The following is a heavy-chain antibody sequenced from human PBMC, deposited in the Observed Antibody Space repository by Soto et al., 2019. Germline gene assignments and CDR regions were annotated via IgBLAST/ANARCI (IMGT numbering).Heavy chain of an antibody. D-gene: IGHD2-21*02. CDR3: ARDLWGYCGADCYPLDV. J-gene: IGHJ6*02. V-gene: IGHV4-61*01. CDR1: DVSVSSGIYY. CDR2: IYYSGST. Sequence: SETLSLTCTVSDVSVSSGIYYWNWIRQPPGKGLEWIGYIYYSGSTLYNPSLKSRVTISVDTSKNQFSLKLNSVTAADTAVYYCARDLWGYCGADCYPLDVWGQGTTVTVSS.